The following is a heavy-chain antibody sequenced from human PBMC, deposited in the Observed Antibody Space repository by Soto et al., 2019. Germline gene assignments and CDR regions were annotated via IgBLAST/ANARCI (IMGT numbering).Heavy chain of an antibody. CDR3: ARHTPAISISDH. CDR2: IYYSGST. D-gene: IGHD2-15*01. J-gene: IGHJ4*02. Sequence: QLQLQESGPGLVKPSETLSLTCTVSGGSISSSSYYWGWIRQPPRKELGWIGSIYYSGSTYYNPSLNSRVTISVDTSKNQFSLKLSSVTAADTAVYYCARHTPAISISDHWGQGTLVTVSS. V-gene: IGHV4-39*01. CDR1: GGSISSSSYY.